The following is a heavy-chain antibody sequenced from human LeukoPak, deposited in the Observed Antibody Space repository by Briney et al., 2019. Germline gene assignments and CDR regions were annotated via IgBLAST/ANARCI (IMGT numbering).Heavy chain of an antibody. Sequence: GGSLRLSCAASGFTLSSYGMHWVRQAPGKGLEWVTFIRYDGTNKDYADSVKGRFIISRDNSKNTVYLQINSLRAEDTAVYYCAKDGRWMLSGYYMDVWGKGTTVTISS. J-gene: IGHJ6*03. V-gene: IGHV3-30*02. CDR1: GFTLSSYG. CDR3: AKDGRWMLSGYYMDV. CDR2: IRYDGTNK. D-gene: IGHD2-8*01.